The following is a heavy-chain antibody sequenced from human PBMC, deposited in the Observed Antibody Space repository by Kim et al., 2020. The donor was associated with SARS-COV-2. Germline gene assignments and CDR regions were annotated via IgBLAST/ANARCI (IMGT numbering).Heavy chain of an antibody. D-gene: IGHD2-8*01. CDR3: EKAEGVGSPFSKWFDP. J-gene: IGHJ5*02. Sequence: GGSLRLSCAASGFTFDDYAMHWVRQAPGKGLEWVSGISCNSGSIGYADSVKGRLTISRDNAKNSLYLQMNSLRAEDTAMYYCEKAEGVGSPFSKWFDPWGKGTLVTVSS. V-gene: IGHV3-9*01. CDR2: ISCNSGSI. CDR1: GFTFDDYA.